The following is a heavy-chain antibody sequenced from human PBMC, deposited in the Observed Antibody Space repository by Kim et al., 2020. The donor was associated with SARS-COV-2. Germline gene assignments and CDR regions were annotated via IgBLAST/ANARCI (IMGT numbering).Heavy chain of an antibody. J-gene: IGHJ4*02. D-gene: IGHD6-19*01. CDR2: ISYDGSNK. Sequence: GGSLRLSCAASGFTFSSYAMHWVRQAPGKGLEWVAVISYDGSNKYYADSVKGRFTISRDNSKNTLYLQMNSLRAEDTAVYYCARGQGLAYFDYWGQGTLVTVSS. CDR3: ARGQGLAYFDY. V-gene: IGHV3-30-3*01. CDR1: GFTFSSYA.